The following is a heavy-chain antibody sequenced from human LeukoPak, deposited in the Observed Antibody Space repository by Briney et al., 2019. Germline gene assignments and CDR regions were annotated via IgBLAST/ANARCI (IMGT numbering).Heavy chain of an antibody. J-gene: IGHJ6*03. CDR3: ARDRSSSWYYYYMDV. Sequence: PGGSLRLSCAASGFTFSSYAMHWVRQAPGKGLGWVAVISYDGSNKYYADSVKGRFTISRDNSKNTLYLQMNSLRAEDTAVYYCARDRSSSWYYYYMDVWGKGTTVTVSS. CDR2: ISYDGSNK. D-gene: IGHD6-13*01. CDR1: GFTFSSYA. V-gene: IGHV3-30*04.